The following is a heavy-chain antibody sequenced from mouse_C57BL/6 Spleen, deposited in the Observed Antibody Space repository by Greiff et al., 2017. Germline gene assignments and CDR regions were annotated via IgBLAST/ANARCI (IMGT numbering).Heavy chain of an antibody. CDR2: ISYDGSN. D-gene: IGHD2-2*01. J-gene: IGHJ3*01. Sequence: EVKLMESGPGLVKPSQSLSLTCSVTGYSITSGYYWNWIRQFPGNKLEWMGYISYDGSNNYNPSLKNRISITRDTSKNQFFLKLNSVTTEDTATYDCARDYGYDGAWFAYWGQGTLVTVSA. V-gene: IGHV3-6*01. CDR3: ARDYGYDGAWFAY. CDR1: GYSITSGYY.